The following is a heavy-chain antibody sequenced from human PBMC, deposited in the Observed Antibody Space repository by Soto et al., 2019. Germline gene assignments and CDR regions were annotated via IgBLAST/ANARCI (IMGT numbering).Heavy chain of an antibody. J-gene: IGHJ4*02. CDR3: ARDSSRAGYFDY. CDR2: ISGSGGST. V-gene: IGHV3-23*01. CDR1: GFTFSSYA. Sequence: SGGSLRLSCAASGFTFSSYAMSWVRQAPGKGLEWVSAISGSGGSTYYADSVKGRFTISRDNSKNTLYLQMNSLRAEDTAVYYCARDSSRAGYFDYWGQGTLVTVSS.